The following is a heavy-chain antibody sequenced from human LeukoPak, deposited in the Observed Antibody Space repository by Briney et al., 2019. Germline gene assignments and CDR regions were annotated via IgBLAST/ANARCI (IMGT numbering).Heavy chain of an antibody. Sequence: SQTLSLTCTVSGGSISSGGYYWSWIRQHPGKGLEWIGYIYYSGSTYYNPSLKSRVTISVDTSKNQFSLKLSSVTAADTAVYYCARAVTTLQGAFDIWGQGTMVTVSS. CDR1: GGSISSGGYY. V-gene: IGHV4-31*03. CDR3: ARAVTTLQGAFDI. CDR2: IYYSGST. J-gene: IGHJ3*02. D-gene: IGHD4-17*01.